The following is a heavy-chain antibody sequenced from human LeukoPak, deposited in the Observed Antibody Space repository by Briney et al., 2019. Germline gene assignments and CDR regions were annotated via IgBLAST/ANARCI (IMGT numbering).Heavy chain of an antibody. J-gene: IGHJ5*02. D-gene: IGHD6-13*01. V-gene: IGHV3-15*01. CDR2: IKSKTDGGTT. Sequence: GGSLRLSCAASVFTFSNAWMSWVRQAPGKGREWVGRIKSKTDGGTTDYPARVKGRFTISRDDSNNTLYLQMNSLKTEDTAVYYWTTDQLAAAGTDWFDPWGQGTLVTVSS. CDR1: VFTFSNAW. CDR3: TTDQLAAAGTDWFDP.